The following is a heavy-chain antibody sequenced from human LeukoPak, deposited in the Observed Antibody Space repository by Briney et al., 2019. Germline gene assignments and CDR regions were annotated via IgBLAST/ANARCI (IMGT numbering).Heavy chain of an antibody. CDR2: ISGSGGST. D-gene: IGHD2-2*01. V-gene: IGHV3-23*01. CDR1: GFTFSSYA. Sequence: GGSLRLSCAASGFTFSSYAMSWVRQAPGKGLEWVSAISGSGGSTYYADSVKGRFTISRDNSKNTLYLQMNSLRAEDTAVYYCAKDLRVVVVPAANRAPSDYWGQGTLVTVSS. J-gene: IGHJ4*02. CDR3: AKDLRVVVVPAANRAPSDY.